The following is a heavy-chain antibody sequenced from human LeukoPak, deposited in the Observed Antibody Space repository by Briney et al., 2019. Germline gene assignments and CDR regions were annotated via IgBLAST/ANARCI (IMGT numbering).Heavy chain of an antibody. D-gene: IGHD1-26*01. CDR3: ARYDKSVGATYFDY. J-gene: IGHJ4*02. V-gene: IGHV4-39*01. CDR2: IYYTGST. Sequence: SETLSLTCTVSGDSISNSIYYWGWIRQPPGKGLEWIGDIYYTGSTDYNSSLKSRVTISVDTSKNQLSLKLSSVTAADTAVYYCARYDKSVGATYFDYWGQGTLVTVSS. CDR1: GDSISNSIYY.